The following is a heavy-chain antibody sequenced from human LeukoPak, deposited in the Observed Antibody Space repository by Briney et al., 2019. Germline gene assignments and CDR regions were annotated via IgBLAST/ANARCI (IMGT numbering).Heavy chain of an antibody. D-gene: IGHD1-7*01. CDR2: IYTSGST. CDR1: GGSISSYY. CDR3: ARCGRAQLELAFDY. V-gene: IGHV4-4*09. Sequence: PSETLSLTCTVSGGSISSYYWSWIRQPPGKGLEWIGYIYTSGSTNYNPSLKSRVTISVDTSKNQFSLKLSSVTAADTAVYYCARCGRAQLELAFDYWGQGTLVTVSS. J-gene: IGHJ4*02.